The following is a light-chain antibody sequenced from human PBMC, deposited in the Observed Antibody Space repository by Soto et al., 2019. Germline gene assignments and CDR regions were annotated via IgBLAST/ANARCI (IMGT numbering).Light chain of an antibody. CDR2: GAS. CDR1: QSVSSN. Sequence: EIVMTQSPATLSVSPGERATLSCRASQSVSSNLAWYQQKPGQAPRLLIYGASTRATGIPARFSGSGSGTEFTPTISNLQSEDFAVYYCQQYNNWPFPSWTFGQGTKVEIK. J-gene: IGKJ1*01. V-gene: IGKV3-15*01. CDR3: QQYNNWPFPSWT.